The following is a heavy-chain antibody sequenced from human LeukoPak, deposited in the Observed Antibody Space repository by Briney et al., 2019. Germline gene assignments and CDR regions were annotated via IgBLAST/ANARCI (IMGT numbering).Heavy chain of an antibody. CDR1: GFTFSSYA. D-gene: IGHD3-9*01. CDR2: ISGSGGST. V-gene: IGHV3-23*01. CDR3: AKDLXGXRYXDWTDNDAFDI. J-gene: IGHJ3*02. Sequence: GGSLRLSCAASGFTFSSYAMSWVRQAPGKGLEWVSAISGSGGSTYYADSVKGRFTISRDNSKNTLYLQMNSLRAEDTAVYYCAKDLXGXRYXDWTDNDAFDIWGQGTMVTVSS.